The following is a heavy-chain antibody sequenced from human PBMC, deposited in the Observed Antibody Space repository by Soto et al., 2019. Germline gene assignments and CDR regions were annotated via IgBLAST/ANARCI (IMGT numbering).Heavy chain of an antibody. Sequence: LSLTCTVSGGSVSSGSYYWSWIRQPPGKGLEWIGYIYYSGSTNYNPSLKSRVTISVDTSKNQFSLKLSSVTAADTAVYYCARDIGYCTNGVCYTGNNWFDPWGQGTLVTVSS. J-gene: IGHJ5*02. V-gene: IGHV4-61*01. CDR2: IYYSGST. D-gene: IGHD2-8*01. CDR3: ARDIGYCTNGVCYTGNNWFDP. CDR1: GGSVSSGSYY.